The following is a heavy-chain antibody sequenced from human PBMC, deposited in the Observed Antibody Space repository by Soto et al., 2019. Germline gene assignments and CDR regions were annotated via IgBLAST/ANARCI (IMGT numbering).Heavy chain of an antibody. D-gene: IGHD3-22*01. CDR3: ARTYYYDSSDYYGPRDYYYGMDV. CDR1: GFTFTRYA. Sequence: VGSLRLSCAASGFTFTRYAMHWVRQAPGKGLEWAAVISHDGSNKYYADSVMGRFTISRDNSKNTLFLQMNSLRAEDTAVYYCARTYYYDSSDYYGPRDYYYGMDVWGQGTTVTVSS. CDR2: ISHDGSNK. V-gene: IGHV3-30-3*01. J-gene: IGHJ6*02.